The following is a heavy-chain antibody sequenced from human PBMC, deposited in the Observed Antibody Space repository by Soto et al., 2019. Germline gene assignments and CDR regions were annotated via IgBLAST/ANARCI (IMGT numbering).Heavy chain of an antibody. CDR2: VSWNSGKI. J-gene: IGHJ6*02. Sequence: EVQLVESGGGLVQPGRSLTLSCAASGFAFDDYAMHWVRQDPGKGLEWVSSVSWNSGKIAYAASVKGRFTISRDNAKNFVYLQTNRLTAEDTALYYCAKDKSNEELSVYYYNGLDVWGQGATVIVSS. CDR1: GFAFDDYA. CDR3: AKDKSNEELSVYYYNGLDV. D-gene: IGHD1-26*01. V-gene: IGHV3-9*01.